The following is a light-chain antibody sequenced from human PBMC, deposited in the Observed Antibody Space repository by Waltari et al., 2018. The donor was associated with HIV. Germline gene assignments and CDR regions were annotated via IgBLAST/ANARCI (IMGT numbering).Light chain of an antibody. Sequence: ESVLTQSPATLSLSPGERATLSCRASQSVSSYLAWYQQKPGQAPRLLIYDASNRATGIPARFSGSGSGTDFTLTISSLEPEDFAVYYCKQRSNWPPTFGGGTKVEIK. V-gene: IGKV3-11*01. CDR2: DAS. J-gene: IGKJ4*01. CDR3: KQRSNWPPT. CDR1: QSVSSY.